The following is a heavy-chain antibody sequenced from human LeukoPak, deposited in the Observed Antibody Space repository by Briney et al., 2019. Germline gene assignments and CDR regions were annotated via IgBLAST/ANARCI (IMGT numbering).Heavy chain of an antibody. D-gene: IGHD2-15*01. CDR3: AKDHSHCSGGSCSGFDY. J-gene: IGHJ4*02. CDR2: ISGSGGST. Sequence: PGGSLRLSCAVSGFTFSSYAMSWVRQAPGKGLEWVSAISGSGGSTYYADSVKGRFTISRDNSKNTLYLQMNSLRAEDTAVYYCAKDHSHCSGGSCSGFDYWGQGTLVTVSS. CDR1: GFTFSSYA. V-gene: IGHV3-23*01.